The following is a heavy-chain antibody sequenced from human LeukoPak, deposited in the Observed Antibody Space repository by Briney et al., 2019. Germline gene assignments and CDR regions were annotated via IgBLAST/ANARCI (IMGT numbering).Heavy chain of an antibody. V-gene: IGHV3-30*02. Sequence: GALRLSCAASGFTFSSYGMHWVRQAPGKGLEWVAFIRYDGSNKYYADSVKGRFTISRDNSKNTLYLQMNSLRAEDTAVYYCARETSQKGAHYMDVWGKGTTVTISS. CDR3: ARETSQKGAHYMDV. J-gene: IGHJ6*03. D-gene: IGHD3-16*01. CDR1: GFTFSSYG. CDR2: IRYDGSNK.